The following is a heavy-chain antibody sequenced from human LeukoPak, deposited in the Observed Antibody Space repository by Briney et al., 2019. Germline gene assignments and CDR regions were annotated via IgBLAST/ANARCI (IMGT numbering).Heavy chain of an antibody. CDR1: GFTFSENN. CDR2: LSNDGNSY. V-gene: IGHV3-30-3*01. CDR3: ARDRSGFYSVDY. Sequence: GSLRLSCAASGFTFSENNVHWVRQAPGKGLEWVALLSNDGNSYAYADSVKGRFTLSGDKSKTTLYLQMNSLRAEDTAVYYCARDRSGFYSVDYWGQGTLVTVSS. J-gene: IGHJ4*02. D-gene: IGHD5-12*01.